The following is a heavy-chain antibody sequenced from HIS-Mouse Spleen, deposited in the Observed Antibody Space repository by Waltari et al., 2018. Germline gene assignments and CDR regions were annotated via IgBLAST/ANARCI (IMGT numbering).Heavy chain of an antibody. V-gene: IGHV3-33*06. D-gene: IGHD2-8*01. CDR1: GFTLRRSG. CDR2: IWYDGSNK. CDR3: AKGGLMVYAIGDY. J-gene: IGHJ4*02. Sequence: QVQLVESGGGVVQPGRSRRLSCAASGFTLRRSGMPWVSQAPGKGLEWVAVIWYDGSNKYYADSVKGRFTISRDNSKNTLYLQMNSLRAEDTAVYYCAKGGLMVYAIGDYWGQGTLVTVSS.